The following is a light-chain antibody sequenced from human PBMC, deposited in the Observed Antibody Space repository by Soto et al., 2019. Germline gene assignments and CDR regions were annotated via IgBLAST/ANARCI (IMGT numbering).Light chain of an antibody. Sequence: DIVMTQSPVSLPVTPGEPAAITCRSSQSLLHSDGYNYLDWYLQKPGQSPQLLIYLGSNRASGVPDRFSRSGSGTDFTLKISRVEAEDVGVYYCMQALQTPLTFGGGTKVEIK. V-gene: IGKV2-28*01. J-gene: IGKJ4*01. CDR2: LGS. CDR3: MQALQTPLT. CDR1: QSLLHSDGYNY.